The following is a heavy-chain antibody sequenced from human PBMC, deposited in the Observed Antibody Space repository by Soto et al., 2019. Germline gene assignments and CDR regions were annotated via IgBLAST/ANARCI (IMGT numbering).Heavy chain of an antibody. Sequence: QVQLVQSGAEVKKPGASVKVSCKASGYTFTSYVISWVRQAPGQGLEWMGWISAYNGNTNYALKLQGRVTMTTDTSTSTAYMELRSLSSDDTAGYYCARGTQNGSGSYYHPWGSYYYMDVWGNGTTVTVSS. CDR2: ISAYNGNT. CDR3: ARGTQNGSGSYYHPWGSYYYMDV. D-gene: IGHD3-10*01. V-gene: IGHV1-18*01. CDR1: GYTFTSYV. J-gene: IGHJ6*03.